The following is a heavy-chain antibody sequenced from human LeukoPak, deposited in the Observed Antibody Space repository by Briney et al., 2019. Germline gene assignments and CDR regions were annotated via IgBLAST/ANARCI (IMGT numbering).Heavy chain of an antibody. D-gene: IGHD3-10*01. V-gene: IGHV4-34*01. CDR2: INHSGST. CDR3: ARSGRRGYDY. CDR1: GGSFSGYY. J-gene: IGHJ4*02. Sequence: SETLSLTCAVYGGSFSGYYWSWIRQPPGKGLEWIGEINHSGSTNYNPSLKSRVTISVDTSRNRFSLKLSSVTAADTAVYYCARSGRRGYDYWGQGTLVTVSS.